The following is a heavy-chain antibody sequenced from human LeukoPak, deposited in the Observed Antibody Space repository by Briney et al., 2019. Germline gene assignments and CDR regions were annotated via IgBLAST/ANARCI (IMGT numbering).Heavy chain of an antibody. CDR1: GGTFSSYA. Sequence: AASVKVSCKASGGTFSSYAISWVRQAPGQGLEWMGRIIPIFGTANYAQKFQGRATITTDESTSTAYMELSSLRSEDTAVYYCARDPLAVAGPFDYWGQGTLVTVSS. D-gene: IGHD6-19*01. J-gene: IGHJ4*02. V-gene: IGHV1-69*05. CDR3: ARDPLAVAGPFDY. CDR2: IIPIFGTA.